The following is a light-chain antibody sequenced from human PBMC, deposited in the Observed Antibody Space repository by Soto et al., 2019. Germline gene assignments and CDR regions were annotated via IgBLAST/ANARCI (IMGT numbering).Light chain of an antibody. Sequence: QSVLTQPASVSGSPGQSITISCTGTSSDVGNYNYVSWYQQYPGRVPKLLIYMVSNRPSGVSNRFSGSKSGNTASLTISGLQAEDEADYYCSSYTDSSNYVFGTGTKVTVL. J-gene: IGLJ1*01. CDR2: MVS. CDR3: SSYTDSSNYV. V-gene: IGLV2-14*01. CDR1: SSDVGNYNY.